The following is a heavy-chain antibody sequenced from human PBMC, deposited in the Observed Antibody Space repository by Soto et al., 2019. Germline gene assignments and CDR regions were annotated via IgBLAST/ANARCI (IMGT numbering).Heavy chain of an antibody. D-gene: IGHD6-13*01. Sequence: QVQLQESGPGLVKPSGTLSLTCAVSGGSISSSEWWSWVRQPPGKGLEWIGGIYHSGTTDYNPSLKSRVTISVDKSKNQFSLKLSSVTAADTAVYYCARDQAAAGIYGMDVWGQGTTVTVSS. CDR1: GGSISSSEW. J-gene: IGHJ6*02. V-gene: IGHV4-4*02. CDR2: IYHSGTT. CDR3: ARDQAAAGIYGMDV.